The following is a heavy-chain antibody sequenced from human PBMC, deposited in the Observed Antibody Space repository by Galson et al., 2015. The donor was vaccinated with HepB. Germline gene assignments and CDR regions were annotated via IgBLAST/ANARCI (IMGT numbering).Heavy chain of an antibody. V-gene: IGHV3-23*01. Sequence: SLRLSCAASGFTFSSYAMSWVRQAPGKGLEWVSAISGSGGSTYYADSVKGRFTISRDNSKNTLYLQMNSLRAEDTAVYYCAKGRTWELRAPYYYYGMDVWGQGTTVTVSS. CDR3: AKGRTWELRAPYYYYGMDV. CDR2: ISGSGGST. J-gene: IGHJ6*02. D-gene: IGHD1-26*01. CDR1: GFTFSSYA.